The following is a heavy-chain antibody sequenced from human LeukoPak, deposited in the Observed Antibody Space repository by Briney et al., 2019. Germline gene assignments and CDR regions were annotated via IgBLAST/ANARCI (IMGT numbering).Heavy chain of an antibody. CDR2: FYYSGYT. CDR1: GGSVSSSNYY. J-gene: IGHJ5*02. CDR3: ATWAYTSSWSNWFDP. D-gene: IGHD6-13*01. Sequence: PSETLSLTCTVSGGSVSSSNYYWSWIRQPPGKGLEWIGCFYYSGYTNYNPSLKSRLTISVDTSKNQFSLKLSSATAADTAMYYCATWAYTSSWSNWFDPWGQGTLVTVSS. V-gene: IGHV4-61*01.